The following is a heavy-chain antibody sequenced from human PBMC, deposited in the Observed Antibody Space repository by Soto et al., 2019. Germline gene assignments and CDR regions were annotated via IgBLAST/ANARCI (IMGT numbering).Heavy chain of an antibody. D-gene: IGHD2-15*01. CDR1: GFTFTSYV. Sequence: EVQLLESGGGLVQPGGSLRLSCAASGFTFTSYVMNWVRQAPGKGLEWVSAISGSGDSTYYADSVKGRFTISRDNSKNTLYLQMSSLRAEDTAVYYCAKVVVAATISPGRAEYFHHWGQGTLVTVSS. V-gene: IGHV3-23*01. J-gene: IGHJ1*01. CDR2: ISGSGDST. CDR3: AKVVVAATISPGRAEYFHH.